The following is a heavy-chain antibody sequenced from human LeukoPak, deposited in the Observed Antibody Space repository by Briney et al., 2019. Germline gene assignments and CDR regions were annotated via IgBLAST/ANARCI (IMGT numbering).Heavy chain of an antibody. CDR1: GFTFSSYW. CDR3: ARSTGGTYYGLFDY. CDR2: IKQDGSEK. Sequence: PGGSLRLSCAASGFTFSSYWMSWVRQAPGKGLEWVANIKQDGSEKYYVDSVKGRFTISRDNSKNTLYLQMNSLRAEDTAVYYCARSTGGTYYGLFDYWGQGTLVTVSS. V-gene: IGHV3-7*01. J-gene: IGHJ4*02. D-gene: IGHD1-26*01.